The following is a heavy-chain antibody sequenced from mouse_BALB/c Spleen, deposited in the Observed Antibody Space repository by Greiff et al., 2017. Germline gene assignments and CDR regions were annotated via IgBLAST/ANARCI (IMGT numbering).Heavy chain of an antibody. CDR1: GYSITSGYY. CDR3: AREGGDYGSSGYFDY. D-gene: IGHD1-1*01. CDR2: ISYDGSN. Sequence: EVQRVESGPGLVKPSQSLSLTCSVTGYSITSGYYWNWIRQFPGNKLEWMGYISYDGSNNYNPSLKNRISITRDTSKNQFFLKLNSVTTEDTATYYCAREGGDYGSSGYFDYWGQGTTLTVSS. J-gene: IGHJ2*01. V-gene: IGHV3-6*02.